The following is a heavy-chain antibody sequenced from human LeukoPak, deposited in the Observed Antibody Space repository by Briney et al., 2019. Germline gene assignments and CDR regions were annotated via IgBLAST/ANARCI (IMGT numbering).Heavy chain of an antibody. J-gene: IGHJ5*02. CDR2: IYGSGST. CDR3: ARDSGTTGEVKFDP. V-gene: IGHV4-4*07. D-gene: IGHD3-10*01. CDR1: GGSIRSY. Sequence: SETLSLTCTVSGGSIRSYWSWVRQPAGKGLEWIGRIYGSGSTDYNPSLKSRVTMSIDTSKNQFSLNLISVTAADTAVYYCARDSGTTGEVKFDPWGQGTLVTVSS.